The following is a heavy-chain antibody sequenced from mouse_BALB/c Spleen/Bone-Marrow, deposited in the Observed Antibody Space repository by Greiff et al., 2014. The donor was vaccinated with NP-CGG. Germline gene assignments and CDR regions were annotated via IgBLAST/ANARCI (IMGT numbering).Heavy chain of an antibody. D-gene: IGHD1-1*01. CDR3: VRSGSSSGYFDY. CDR1: GFTFSSFG. V-gene: IGHV5-17*02. CDR2: ISSGSSTI. J-gene: IGHJ2*01. Sequence: EVKLVESGGGLVQPGGSRELSCAASGFTFSSFGMHWVRQAPEKGLEWVAYISSGSSTIYYADTVMGRFTISRDNPKNTLFLQMTSLRSEDTAMYYCVRSGSSSGYFDYWGQGTTLTVSS.